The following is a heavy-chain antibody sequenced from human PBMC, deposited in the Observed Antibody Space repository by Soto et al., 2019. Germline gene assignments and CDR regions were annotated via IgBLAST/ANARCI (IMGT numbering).Heavy chain of an antibody. V-gene: IGHV3-30-3*01. CDR2: ISYDGSNK. Sequence: HPGGSLRLSCAASGFTFSSYAMHWVRQAPGKGLEWVAVISYDGSNKYYADSVKGRFTISRDNSKNTLYLQMNSLRAEDTAVYYCARADIAAGQDAEYFQHWGQGTLVTAPQ. CDR1: GFTFSSYA. D-gene: IGHD6-13*01. J-gene: IGHJ1*01. CDR3: ARADIAAGQDAEYFQH.